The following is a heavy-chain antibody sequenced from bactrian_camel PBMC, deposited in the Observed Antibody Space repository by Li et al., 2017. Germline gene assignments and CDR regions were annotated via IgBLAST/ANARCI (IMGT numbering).Heavy chain of an antibody. Sequence: VQLVESGGGSVQPGGSLRLSCDASGGTFKYNCMAWFRQAPGKEREGVASIRDGGATTNYASSVRGRFTISQDTAKNTVDLQMNNLQPEDTAMYYCAADGGSCHLFTSQGPRFGGQGTQVTVS. J-gene: IGHJ4*01. CDR3: AADGGSCHLFTSQGPRF. CDR2: IRDGGATT. V-gene: IGHV3S53*01. CDR1: GGTFKYNC. D-gene: IGHD2*01.